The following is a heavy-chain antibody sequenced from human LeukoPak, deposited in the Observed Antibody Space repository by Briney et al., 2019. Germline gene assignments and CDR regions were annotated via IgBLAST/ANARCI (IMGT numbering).Heavy chain of an antibody. J-gene: IGHJ1*01. D-gene: IGHD6-19*01. CDR2: IYYTGST. Sequence: PSETLSLTCTVSGVAISTYYRSWIRQTPGMGLEWIGYIYYTGSTNYNPSLKSRVTISVDASKNQFSLKMSSMTAADTAVYYCARAQEYSSGWDFQHWGQGTLVTVSS. CDR3: ARAQEYSSGWDFQH. CDR1: GVAISTYY. V-gene: IGHV4-59*01.